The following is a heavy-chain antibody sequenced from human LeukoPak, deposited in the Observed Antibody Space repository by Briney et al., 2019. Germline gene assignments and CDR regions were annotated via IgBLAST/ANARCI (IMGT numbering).Heavy chain of an antibody. Sequence: GGSLRLSCAASGITFSNAWMSWVRQAPGKGLEWVGRIKSKTDGGTTDYAAPVKGRFTISRDDSKNTVYLQMNSLKTEHTAVYYCTTVRGSSWQYFQHWGQGTLVTVSS. CDR1: GITFSNAW. J-gene: IGHJ1*01. CDR3: TTVRGSSWQYFQH. V-gene: IGHV3-15*01. CDR2: IKSKTDGGTT. D-gene: IGHD6-13*01.